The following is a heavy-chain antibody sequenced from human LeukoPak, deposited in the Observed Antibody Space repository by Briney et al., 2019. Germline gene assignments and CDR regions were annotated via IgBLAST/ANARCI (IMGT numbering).Heavy chain of an antibody. J-gene: IGHJ5*02. CDR3: ARATLEYSSGSNWFDP. D-gene: IGHD6-19*01. CDR2: INPNSGGT. CDR1: GGAFSTHT. Sequence: ASVKVSCKTSGGAFSTHTINWVRQAPGQGLEWMGWINPNSGGTNYAQKFQGRVTMTRDTSISTAYMELSRLRSDDTAVYYCARATLEYSSGSNWFDPWGQGTLVTVSS. V-gene: IGHV1-2*02.